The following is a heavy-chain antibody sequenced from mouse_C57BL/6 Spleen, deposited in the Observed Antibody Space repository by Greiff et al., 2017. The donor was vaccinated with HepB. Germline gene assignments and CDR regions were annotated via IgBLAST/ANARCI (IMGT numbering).Heavy chain of an antibody. Sequence: EVKLMESGGGLVKPGGSLKLSCAASGFTFSDYGMHWVRQAPEKGLEWVAYISSDSSNIYYADTVKGRFTITRDNAKSTLFLQMTSLRSEDTAMYYCAKLGAQGYWGQGTTLTVSS. CDR3: AKLGAQGY. CDR1: GFTFSDYG. J-gene: IGHJ2*01. V-gene: IGHV5-17*01. D-gene: IGHD3-1*01. CDR2: ISSDSSNI.